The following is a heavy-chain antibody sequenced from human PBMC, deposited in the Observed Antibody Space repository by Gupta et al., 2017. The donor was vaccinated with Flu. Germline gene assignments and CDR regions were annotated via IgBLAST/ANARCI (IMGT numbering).Heavy chain of an antibody. CDR1: GCTLSSYS. Sequence: EVQLVESGGGLVKPGGSLRLSCAASGCTLSSYSMNGVRQDPGTGLDWFSSLSVVGHSIDYAASVKGRFTIARNNAKTSLYLQMDSLRAEDTAVYYCAGVRGEGGGYYDSSGDYYHSSSYGMDVGGQGTTVTVSS. J-gene: IGHJ6*02. V-gene: IGHV3-21*01. CDR3: AGVRGEGGGYYDSSGDYYHSSSYGMDV. D-gene: IGHD3-22*01. CDR2: LSVVGHSI.